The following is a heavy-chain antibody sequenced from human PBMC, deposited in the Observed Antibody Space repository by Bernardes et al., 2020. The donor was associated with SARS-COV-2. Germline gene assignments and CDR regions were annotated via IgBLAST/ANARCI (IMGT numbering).Heavy chain of an antibody. CDR2: MNPNSGNT. V-gene: IGHV1-8*01. Sequence: ASVKVSCKASGYTFTSYDINWVRQATGQGLEWMGWMNPNSGNTGYAQKFQGGVTMTRNTSISTAYMELSSLRSEDTAVYYCARRGSGYKNYGMDVWGQGTTVTVSS. D-gene: IGHD5-12*01. J-gene: IGHJ6*02. CDR1: GYTFTSYD. CDR3: ARRGSGYKNYGMDV.